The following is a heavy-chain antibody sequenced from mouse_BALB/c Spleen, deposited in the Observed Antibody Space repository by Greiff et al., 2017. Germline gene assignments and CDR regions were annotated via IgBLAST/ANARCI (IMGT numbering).Heavy chain of an antibody. CDR3: ARCDYCVSSYRRCYAMDY. CDR2: INPSTGYT. V-gene: IGHV1-7*01. CDR1: GYTFTSYW. D-gene: IGHD1-1*01. Sequence: QVQLQQSGAELVKPGASVKMSCKASGYTFTSYWMHWVKQRPGQGLEWIGYINPSTGYTEYNQKFKDKATLTADKSSSTAYMQLSSLTSEDSAVYYCARCDYCVSSYRRCYAMDYWGQGTSVTVSS. J-gene: IGHJ4*01.